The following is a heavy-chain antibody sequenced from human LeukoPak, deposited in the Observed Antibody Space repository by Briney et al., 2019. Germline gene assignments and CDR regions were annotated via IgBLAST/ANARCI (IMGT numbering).Heavy chain of an antibody. CDR2: IIPIFGTA. CDR3: ARTSSHAFDI. J-gene: IGHJ3*02. Sequence: ASVKVSCKASGGTFSSYAISWVRQAPGQGLEWMRGIIPIFGTANYAQKFQGRVTITTDESTSTAYMELSSLRSGDTAVYYCARTSSHAFDIWGQGTMVTVSS. CDR1: GGTFSSYA. V-gene: IGHV1-69*05. D-gene: IGHD6-6*01.